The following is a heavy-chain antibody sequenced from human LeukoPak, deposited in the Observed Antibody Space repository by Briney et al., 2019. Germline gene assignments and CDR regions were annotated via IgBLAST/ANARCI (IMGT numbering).Heavy chain of an antibody. J-gene: IGHJ4*02. CDR2: IYYSGTT. D-gene: IGHD3-22*01. CDR3: ARAPHFFDTSGSRYYFDY. CDR1: GGSMSSTSYY. Sequence: SETLSLTCTVSGGSMSSTSYYWGWIRQPSGKGLEWIGTIYYSGTTYYNPSLKSRVTISVDTSKNQFSLKLSSVTAADTAVYYCARAPHFFDTSGSRYYFDYWGQGALVTVSS. V-gene: IGHV4-39*07.